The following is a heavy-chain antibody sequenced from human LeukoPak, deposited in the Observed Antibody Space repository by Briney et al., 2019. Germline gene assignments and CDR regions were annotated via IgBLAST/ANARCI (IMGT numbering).Heavy chain of an antibody. CDR2: IRSGGSIT. CDR3: ARDPRYSGYDYFDY. V-gene: IGHV3-48*01. D-gene: IGHD5-12*01. CDR1: GFTFSSYS. Sequence: PGGSLRLSCAASGFTFSSYSMNWVRQAPGKGLEWVSYIRSGGSITRYADYVKGRFTISRDNAKNSLYLQMNSLRAEDTAVYYCARDPRYSGYDYFDYWGQGTLVTVSS. J-gene: IGHJ4*02.